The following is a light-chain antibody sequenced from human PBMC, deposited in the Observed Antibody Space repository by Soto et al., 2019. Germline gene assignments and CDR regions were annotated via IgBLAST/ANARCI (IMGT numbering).Light chain of an antibody. Sequence: EIVLTQSPATLSLSPGERATLSCRASQSVSSYLAWYQQKPGQAPRLLIYDASNRATGIPARFSGRWSGTDFTLTISSLEPEDFAVYYCQQRSNWPPYTFGQGTKLEIK. J-gene: IGKJ2*01. CDR3: QQRSNWPPYT. CDR1: QSVSSY. V-gene: IGKV3-11*01. CDR2: DAS.